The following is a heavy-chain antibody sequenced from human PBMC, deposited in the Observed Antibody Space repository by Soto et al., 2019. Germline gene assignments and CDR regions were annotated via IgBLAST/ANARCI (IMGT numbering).Heavy chain of an antibody. CDR3: ARDWCGIDY. Sequence: QVQLVQSGAEVKKPGASVKVSCKASGYTFTSYGISWVRQAPGQGLEWIGWINPYNGNTNYAQKPQGRVTRTTDTSTKTACMGMRSLGSDDTAVYYCARDWCGIDYWGQGTLVTVSS. J-gene: IGHJ4*02. V-gene: IGHV1-18*01. D-gene: IGHD1-26*01. CDR1: GYTFTSYG. CDR2: INPYNGNT.